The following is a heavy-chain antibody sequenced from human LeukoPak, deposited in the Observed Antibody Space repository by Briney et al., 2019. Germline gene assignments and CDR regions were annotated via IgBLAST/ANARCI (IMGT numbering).Heavy chain of an antibody. Sequence: PGGSLRLSCVGSGFTSIAYALTWARQAPGKGLEWVSGISGGGVTTYYADSVKGRFTISRDNSKNTLYLQMNSLRADDTAIYYCARNQQLGGHSYYYYGMDVRGQGTTVTVPS. V-gene: IGHV3-23*01. CDR1: GFTSIAYA. CDR3: ARNQQLGGHSYYYYGMDV. J-gene: IGHJ6*02. CDR2: ISGGGVTT. D-gene: IGHD3-16*01.